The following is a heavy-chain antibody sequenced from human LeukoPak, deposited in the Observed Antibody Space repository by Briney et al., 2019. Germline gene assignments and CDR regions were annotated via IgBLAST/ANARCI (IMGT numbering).Heavy chain of an antibody. D-gene: IGHD2/OR15-2a*01. V-gene: IGHV4-39*01. CDR2: IYDSGNE. CDR1: GGSIGTSAFY. CDR3: ARQISDYYYYYMDV. J-gene: IGHJ6*03. Sequence: SETLSLTCTVSGGSIGTSAFYWGWIRQPPGKGLEWIGSIYDSGNEFYNPSLKSRVTISADTSKNQLSLKLNSVTAADTAMYYCARQISDYYYYYMDVWGEGITVTVSS.